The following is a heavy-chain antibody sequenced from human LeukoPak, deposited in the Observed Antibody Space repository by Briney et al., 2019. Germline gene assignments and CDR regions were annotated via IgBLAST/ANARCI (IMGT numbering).Heavy chain of an antibody. CDR1: GGSIRSSNHY. Sequence: SETLSLTCTVSGGSIRSSNHYWGWIRQPPGKGLEWIGSIYYSGSTYYNPSLKSRVTISVDTSKNQFSLKLSSVTAADTAVYYCARGGGPWNNWFDPWGQGTLVTVSS. D-gene: IGHD3-16*01. J-gene: IGHJ5*02. CDR3: ARGGGPWNNWFDP. CDR2: IYYSGST. V-gene: IGHV4-39*07.